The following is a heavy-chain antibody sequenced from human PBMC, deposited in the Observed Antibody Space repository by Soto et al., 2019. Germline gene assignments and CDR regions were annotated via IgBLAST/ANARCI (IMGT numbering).Heavy chain of an antibody. D-gene: IGHD6-19*01. J-gene: IGHJ4*02. CDR3: ARDWAGVLDY. CDR1: GFTFSSYA. Sequence: GGSLRLSCAASGFTFSSYAIHWVRQAPGKGLEWVAVISYDGSNKYYADSVKGRFTISRDNSKNTLYLQMNSLRAEDTAVYYCARDWAGVLDYWGQGTLVTVSS. CDR2: ISYDGSNK. V-gene: IGHV3-30-3*01.